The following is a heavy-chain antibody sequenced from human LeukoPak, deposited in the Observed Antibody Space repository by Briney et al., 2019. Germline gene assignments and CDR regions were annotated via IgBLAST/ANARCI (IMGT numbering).Heavy chain of an antibody. CDR2: ISYDGSNK. CDR1: GFIFSSYA. CDR3: ARGQWLDVHYYGMDV. D-gene: IGHD6-19*01. J-gene: IGHJ6*02. Sequence: GGSLRLSCAASGFIFSSYAMHWVRQAPGKGLEWVAVISYDGSNKYYADSVKGRFTISRDNSKNTLYLQMNSLRAEDTAVYYCARGQWLDVHYYGMDVWGQGTTVTVSS. V-gene: IGHV3-30-3*01.